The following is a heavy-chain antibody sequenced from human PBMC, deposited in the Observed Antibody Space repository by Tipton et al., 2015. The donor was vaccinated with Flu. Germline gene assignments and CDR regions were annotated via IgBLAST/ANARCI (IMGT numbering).Heavy chain of an antibody. J-gene: IGHJ4*02. CDR1: GGSISSYY. CDR2: IYYSGST. D-gene: IGHD6-19*01. V-gene: IGHV4-59*01. CDR3: ARGAVAGTLDY. Sequence: TLSLTCTVSGGSISSYYWSWIRQPPGKGLEWIGYIYYSGSTNYNPSLKSRVTISVDTSKNQFSLKLSSVTAADTAVYYCARGAVAGTLDYWGQGTLVTFSS.